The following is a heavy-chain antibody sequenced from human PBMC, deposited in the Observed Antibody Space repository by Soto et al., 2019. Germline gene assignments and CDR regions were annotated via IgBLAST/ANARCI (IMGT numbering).Heavy chain of an antibody. D-gene: IGHD5-12*01. Sequence: SETLSLTCTVSGGSVSSGSYYWSWIRQPPGKGLEWIGYIYYSGSTNYNPSLKSRVTISVDTCKNQFSLKLSSVTAADTAVYYCARGGRWLPLGFDIWGQGTMVTVS. CDR1: GGSVSSGSYY. J-gene: IGHJ3*02. V-gene: IGHV4-61*01. CDR2: IYYSGST. CDR3: ARGGRWLPLGFDI.